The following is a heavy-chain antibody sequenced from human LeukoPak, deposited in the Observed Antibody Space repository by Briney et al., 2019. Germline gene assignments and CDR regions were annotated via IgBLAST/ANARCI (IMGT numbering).Heavy chain of an antibody. D-gene: IGHD3-22*01. V-gene: IGHV3-48*04. CDR3: ARDSPTDYYDSSGLIDY. J-gene: IGHJ4*02. CDR2: ISSSGSTI. CDR1: GFTFSSYA. Sequence: GGSLRLSCAASGFTFSSYAMSWVRQAPGKGLEWVSYISSSGSTIYYADSVKGRFTISRDNAKNSLYLQMNSLRAEDTAVYYCARDSPTDYYDSSGLIDYWGQGTLVTVST.